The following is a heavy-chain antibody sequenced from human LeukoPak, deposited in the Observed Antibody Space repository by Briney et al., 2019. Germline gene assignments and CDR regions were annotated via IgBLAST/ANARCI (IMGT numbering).Heavy chain of an antibody. V-gene: IGHV3-21*06. CDR3: ARVNSALVVSSEGSWAGSLGFDH. J-gene: IGHJ4*02. CDR1: GIPFSNYS. CDR2: ISGGSRYI. Sequence: GGSLRLSCAASGIPFSNYSLTWVRQAPGKGLVWVSSISGGSRYIHYSDSVRGRFSISRDNAKNSVYLQMDSLTADDTAVYYCARVNSALVVSSEGSWAGSLGFDHWGQGILVIVSS. D-gene: IGHD3-22*01.